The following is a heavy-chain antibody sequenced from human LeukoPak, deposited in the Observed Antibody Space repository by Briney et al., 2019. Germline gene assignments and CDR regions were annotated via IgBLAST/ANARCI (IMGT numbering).Heavy chain of an antibody. CDR1: GFTFDEFG. J-gene: IGHJ4*02. D-gene: IGHD7-27*01. CDR3: CRSVGTSVPHFFDD. V-gene: IGHV3-20*04. CDR2: INWDGATA. Sequence: GGSLRLSCTASGFTFDEFGFSWVRQAPGKGLEWVSGINWDGATAAYADAVKGRFTMSRDNAKASVYLEMNSLRAEDTAFYYCCRSVGTSVPHFFDDWGQGTRVTLSS.